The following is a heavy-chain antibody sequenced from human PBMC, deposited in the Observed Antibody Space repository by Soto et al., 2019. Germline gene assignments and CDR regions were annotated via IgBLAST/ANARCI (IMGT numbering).Heavy chain of an antibody. CDR2: INVGNANT. D-gene: IGHD4-17*01. J-gene: IGHJ4*02. V-gene: IGHV1-3*01. Sequence: ASVKVSCKASGYTFASYAIHWVRQAPGQRLEWMGWINVGNANTRYSQNFQGRVSITRDTPASTAYMELSSLRSEDTALYYCARELPTEATFSLDYWAQGTQVTAP. CDR1: GYTFASYA. CDR3: ARELPTEATFSLDY.